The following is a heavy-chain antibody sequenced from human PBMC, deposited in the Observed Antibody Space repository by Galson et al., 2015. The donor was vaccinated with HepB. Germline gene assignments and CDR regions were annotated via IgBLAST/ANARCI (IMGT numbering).Heavy chain of an antibody. V-gene: IGHV3-30*03. D-gene: IGHD6-19*01. Sequence: SLRLSCAASGFTFSSYGMHWVRQAPGKGLEWVAVISYDGSNKYYADSVKGRFTISRDNSKNTLYLQMNSLRAEDTAVYCCARGYSSGWYYFDYWDQGTLVTVSS. CDR1: GFTFSSYG. CDR2: ISYDGSNK. CDR3: ARGYSSGWYYFDY. J-gene: IGHJ4*02.